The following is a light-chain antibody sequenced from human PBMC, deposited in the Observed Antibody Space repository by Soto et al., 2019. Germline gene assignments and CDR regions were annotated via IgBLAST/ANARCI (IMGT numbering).Light chain of an antibody. CDR1: QSLNSN. CDR2: GAS. Sequence: PGERATISCRASQSLNSNYLAWFQQKPGQAPRLLIYGASTRATGIPARFSGSGSGTEFTLTISSLQSEDFAVYYCQQYNNWPPRTFGQGTKVDNK. CDR3: QQYNNWPPRT. J-gene: IGKJ1*01. V-gene: IGKV3-15*01.